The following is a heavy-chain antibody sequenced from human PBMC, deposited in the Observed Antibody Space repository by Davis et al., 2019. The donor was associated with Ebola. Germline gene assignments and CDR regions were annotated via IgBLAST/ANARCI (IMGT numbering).Heavy chain of an antibody. J-gene: IGHJ4*02. D-gene: IGHD3-10*01. CDR2: INPNSWGT. CDR3: ARAEFP. CDR1: GYTFTAYY. Sequence: ASVKVSCKASGYTFTAYYLHWVRQAPGQGPEWMGRINPNSWGTNYAQKFQGRVTMTSDTSISTAYMQLNRLRSDDTAVYYCARAEFPWGQGTLVTVSS. V-gene: IGHV1-2*06.